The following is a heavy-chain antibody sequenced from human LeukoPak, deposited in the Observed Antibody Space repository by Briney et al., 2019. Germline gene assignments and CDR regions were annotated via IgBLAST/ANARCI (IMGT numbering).Heavy chain of an antibody. CDR1: GFTVSSNY. V-gene: IGHV3-53*01. CDR3: AKETPFWTVTTNY. CDR2: IYSGGST. J-gene: IGHJ4*02. D-gene: IGHD4-17*01. Sequence: GGSLRLSCAASGFTVSSNYMSWVRQAPGKGLEWVSVIYSGGSTYYADSVKGRFTISRDNSKNTLYLQMNSLRAEDTAVYYCAKETPFWTVTTNYWGQGTLVTVSS.